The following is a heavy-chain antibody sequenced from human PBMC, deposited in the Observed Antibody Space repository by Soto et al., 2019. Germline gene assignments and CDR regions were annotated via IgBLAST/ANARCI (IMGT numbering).Heavy chain of an antibody. V-gene: IGHV5-10-1*01. D-gene: IGHD3-10*01. J-gene: IGHJ6*02. Sequence: HGESLKISCKGSGYSFTSYWISWVRQMPGKGLEWMGRIDPSDSYTNYSPSFQGHVTISADKSISTAYLQWSSLKASDTAMYYCARQGGFGELLFYYYGMDVWGQGTTVTVSS. CDR1: GYSFTSYW. CDR3: ARQGGFGELLFYYYGMDV. CDR2: IDPSDSYT.